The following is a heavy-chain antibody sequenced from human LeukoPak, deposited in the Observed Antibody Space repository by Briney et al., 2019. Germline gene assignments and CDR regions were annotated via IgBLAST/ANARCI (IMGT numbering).Heavy chain of an antibody. D-gene: IGHD6-19*01. Sequence: SETLSLTCTVSGGSISSYYWSWVRQPAGKGLEWIGRIYNSGSTNYNPSLKSRVTMSVDTSKNQFSLKLSSVTAADTAVYYCAREGQQWLAYYYYYYMDVWGKETTVTISS. CDR3: AREGQQWLAYYYYYYMDV. V-gene: IGHV4-4*07. CDR2: IYNSGST. J-gene: IGHJ6*03. CDR1: GGSISSYY.